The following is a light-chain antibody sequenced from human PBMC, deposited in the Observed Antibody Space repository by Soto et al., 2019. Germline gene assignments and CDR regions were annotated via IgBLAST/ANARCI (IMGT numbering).Light chain of an antibody. Sequence: DIQMTQSPSTLSASVGDRVIISCRASQSISNWLAWYQQKPGKAPKLLIYEASSLESGVPSRFSGTGSGTDFTLTISRLEPEDFAVYYCQQYGSSPYTFGLGTKVDIK. CDR1: QSISNW. CDR2: EAS. J-gene: IGKJ2*01. CDR3: QQYGSSPYT. V-gene: IGKV1-5*01.